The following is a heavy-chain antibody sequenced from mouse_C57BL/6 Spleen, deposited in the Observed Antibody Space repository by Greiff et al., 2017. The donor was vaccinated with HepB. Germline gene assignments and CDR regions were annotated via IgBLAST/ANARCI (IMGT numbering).Heavy chain of an antibody. CDR2: INPSNGGT. V-gene: IGHV1-53*01. D-gene: IGHD1-1*01. Sequence: VQLQQPGTELVKPGASVKLSCKASGYTFTSYWMHWVKQRPGQGLEWIGNINPSNGGTNYNEKFKSKATLTVDKSSSTAYMQLSSLTSEDSAVYYCASLHYYGSIWFAYWGQGTLVTVSA. J-gene: IGHJ3*01. CDR3: ASLHYYGSIWFAY. CDR1: GYTFTSYW.